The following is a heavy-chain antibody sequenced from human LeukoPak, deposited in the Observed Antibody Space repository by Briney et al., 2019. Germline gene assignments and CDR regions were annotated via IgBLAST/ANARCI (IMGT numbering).Heavy chain of an antibody. J-gene: IGHJ4*02. CDR2: ISSSSSYI. D-gene: IGHD6-13*01. CDR3: ARGPEGYSSSWFLSPSRYFDC. Sequence: PGGSLRLSCAASGFTFSSYSMNWVRQAPGKGLEWVSFISSSSSYIYYADSVKGRFTISRDNAKNSLYLQMNSLRAEDTAVYYCARGPEGYSSSWFLSPSRYFDCWGQGTLVTVSS. CDR1: GFTFSSYS. V-gene: IGHV3-21*01.